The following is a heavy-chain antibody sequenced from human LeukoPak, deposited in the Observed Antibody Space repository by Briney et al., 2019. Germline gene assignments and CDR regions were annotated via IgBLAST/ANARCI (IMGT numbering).Heavy chain of an antibody. D-gene: IGHD6-6*01. CDR1: GFTFSSYG. CDR2: ISGSGGST. Sequence: GGSLRLSCAASGFTFSSYGMSWVRRAPGKGLEWVSAISGSGGSTYYADSVKGRFTISRDNSKNTLYLQMNSLRAEDTAVYYCAKGLYSSSSYFDYWGQGTLVTVSP. CDR3: AKGLYSSSSYFDY. J-gene: IGHJ4*02. V-gene: IGHV3-23*01.